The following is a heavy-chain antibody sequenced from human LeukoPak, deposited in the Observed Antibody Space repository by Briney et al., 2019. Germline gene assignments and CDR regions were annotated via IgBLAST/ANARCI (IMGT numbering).Heavy chain of an antibody. CDR2: INSDGSWT. J-gene: IGHJ6*02. V-gene: IGHV3-74*01. CDR1: GNYW. CDR3: AKLPPGRMVRGVMYV. D-gene: IGHD3-10*01. Sequence: GGSLRLSCAASGNYWMHWVRQAPGKGLVWVSHINSDGSWTSYADSVKGRFTISKDNSKNTLYLQMNSLRAEDTAVYYCAKLPPGRMVRGVMYVWGQGTTVTVSS.